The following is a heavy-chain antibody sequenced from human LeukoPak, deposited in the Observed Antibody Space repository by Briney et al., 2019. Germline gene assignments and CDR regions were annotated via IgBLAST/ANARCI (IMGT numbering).Heavy chain of an antibody. CDR2: INHSGST. CDR3: ARHRNRGLNDY. Sequence: SETLSLTCAVYGGSFSGYYWSWIRQPPGKGLEWIGEINHSGSTNYNPSLKSRVTISVDTSKNQFSLKLSSVTAADTAVYYCARHRNRGLNDYWGQGTLATVSS. J-gene: IGHJ4*02. D-gene: IGHD1-14*01. V-gene: IGHV4-34*01. CDR1: GGSFSGYY.